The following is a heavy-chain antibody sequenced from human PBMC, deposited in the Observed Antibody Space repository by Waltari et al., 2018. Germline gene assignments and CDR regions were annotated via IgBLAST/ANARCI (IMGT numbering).Heavy chain of an antibody. CDR2: FDPEEGET. CDR1: GYTLTELS. CDR3: ATGTGVWYYYGSGTTYPPAY. D-gene: IGHD3-10*01. J-gene: IGHJ4*02. Sequence: QVQLVQSGAEVKKPGASVKVSCKVSGYTLTELSMHWVRQAPGKGLEWMGGFDPEEGETIYAQKFQGRVTMTEDTSTDTAYMELSSLRSEDTAVYYCATGTGVWYYYGSGTTYPPAYWGQGTLVTVSS. V-gene: IGHV1-24*01.